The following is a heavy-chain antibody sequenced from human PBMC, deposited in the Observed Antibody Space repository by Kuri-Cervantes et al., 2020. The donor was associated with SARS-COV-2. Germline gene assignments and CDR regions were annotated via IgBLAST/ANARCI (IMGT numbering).Heavy chain of an antibody. Sequence: LRLSCAVSGYSISSSNWWGWIRQPPGKGLAWIGYIYYSGSTYYNPSLKSRVTMSVDTSKNQFSLKLSSVTAADTAVYYCARVTGSSSWYDSRPNHNWFDPWGQGTPVTVSS. CDR1: GYSISSSNW. CDR3: ARVTGSSSWYDSRPNHNWFDP. J-gene: IGHJ5*02. CDR2: IYYSGST. D-gene: IGHD6-13*01. V-gene: IGHV4-28*03.